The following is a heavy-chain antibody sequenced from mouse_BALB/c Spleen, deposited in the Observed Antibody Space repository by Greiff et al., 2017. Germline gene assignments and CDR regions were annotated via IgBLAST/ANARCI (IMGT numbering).Heavy chain of an antibody. J-gene: IGHJ3*01. CDR1: GFSLTSYG. D-gene: IGHD2-2*01. CDR2: IWAGGST. CDR3: ARDNYYGSY. Sequence: QVPLKQSGPGLVQPSQSLSITCTVSGFSLTSYGVHWVRQPPGKGLEWLGVIWAGGSTNYNSALMSRLSISKDNSKSQVFLKMNSLQTDDTAMYYCARDNYYGSYWGQGTLGTVSA. V-gene: IGHV2-9*02.